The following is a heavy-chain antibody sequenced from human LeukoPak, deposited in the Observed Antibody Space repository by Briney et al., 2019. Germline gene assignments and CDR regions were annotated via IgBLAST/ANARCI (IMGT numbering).Heavy chain of an antibody. D-gene: IGHD4-11*01. Sequence: GGSLRLSCAASGFTFSSYGMHWVRQAPGQGLEWMGWINPNSGGTNYAQKFQGRVTMTRDTSISTAYMELSRLRSDDTAVYYCARWVGSKYYFDYWGQGTLVTVSS. CDR3: ARWVGSKYYFDY. CDR2: INPNSGGT. CDR1: GFTFSSYG. V-gene: IGHV1-2*02. J-gene: IGHJ4*02.